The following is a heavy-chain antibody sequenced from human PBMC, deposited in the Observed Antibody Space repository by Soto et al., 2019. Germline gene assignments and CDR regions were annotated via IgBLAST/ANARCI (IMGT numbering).Heavy chain of an antibody. D-gene: IGHD3-16*01. V-gene: IGHV4-59*01. CDR1: GGSISNYY. J-gene: IGHJ5*02. CDR2: MYYNGNI. CDR3: ASGGNWFDP. Sequence: PSETLSLTCNVSGGSISNYYWTWIRQSPEKGLEWIGYMYYNGNINYSPSLKSRVTISIDTSKNQFSLTLKSVSAADTAVYYCASGGNWFDPWGQGVPVTVSS.